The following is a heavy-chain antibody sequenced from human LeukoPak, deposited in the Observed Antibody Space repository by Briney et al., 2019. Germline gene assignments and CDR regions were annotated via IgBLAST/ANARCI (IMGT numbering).Heavy chain of an antibody. CDR1: GYTFTSYG. CDR3: ARVEEAAAGSSDALDI. CDR2: ISAYNGNT. Sequence: ASVKVSCKASGYTFTSYGISWVRQAPGQGLEWMGWISAYNGNTNYAQKLQGRVTMTTDTSTSTAYMELRSLRSDDTAVYYCARVEEAAAGSSDALDIWGQGTMVTVSS. V-gene: IGHV1-18*04. J-gene: IGHJ3*02. D-gene: IGHD6-13*01.